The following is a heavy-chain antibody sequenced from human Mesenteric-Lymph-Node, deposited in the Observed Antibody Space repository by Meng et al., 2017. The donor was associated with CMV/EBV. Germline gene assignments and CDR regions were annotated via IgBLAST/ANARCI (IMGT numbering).Heavy chain of an antibody. CDR2: IRSKTNSYAT. D-gene: IGHD6-19*01. CDR1: CFSFSGSS. V-gene: IGHV3-73*01. J-gene: IGHJ4*02. Sequence: SCFSFSGSSGQWGRQASGKGLEWVGRIRSKTNSYATAYAASVKGRFIISRDDSKSTAYLQMNSLKTEDTAVYYCSRQVEVAGTDFDYWGQGTLVTVSS. CDR3: SRQVEVAGTDFDY.